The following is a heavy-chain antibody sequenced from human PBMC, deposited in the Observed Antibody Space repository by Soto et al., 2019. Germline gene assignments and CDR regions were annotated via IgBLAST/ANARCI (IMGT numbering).Heavy chain of an antibody. V-gene: IGHV1-69*13. Sequence: SVKVSCKASGGTFSSYAISWVRQAPGQGLEWMGGIIPIFGTANYAQKFQGRVTITADESTSTAYMELSSLRSEDTAVYYCARGSGAAAAGGNDYYGMDVWGQGTTVTVSS. CDR2: IIPIFGTA. CDR3: ARGSGAAAAGGNDYYGMDV. J-gene: IGHJ6*02. CDR1: GGTFSSYA. D-gene: IGHD6-25*01.